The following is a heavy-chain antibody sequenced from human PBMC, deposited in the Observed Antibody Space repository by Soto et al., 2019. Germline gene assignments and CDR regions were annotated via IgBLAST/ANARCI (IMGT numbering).Heavy chain of an antibody. CDR3: AKDRSPSSGTHFDY. V-gene: IGHV3-23*01. J-gene: IGHJ4*02. D-gene: IGHD6-19*01. CDR2: ISGSGGST. Sequence: PGGSLRLSCGASGFTFSSYAMSWVRQAPGKGLEWVSAISGSGGSTYYADSVKGRFTISRDNSRNTLYLQMNSLRAEDTAVYYCAKDRSPSSGTHFDYWGQGTLVTVSS. CDR1: GFTFSSYA.